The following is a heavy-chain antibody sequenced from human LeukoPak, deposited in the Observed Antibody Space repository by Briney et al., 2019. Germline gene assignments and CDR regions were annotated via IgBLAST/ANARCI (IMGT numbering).Heavy chain of an antibody. CDR1: GFTFSHDW. V-gene: IGHV3-7*01. CDR2: IKQDGSGE. J-gene: IGHJ4*02. D-gene: IGHD1-20*01. CDR3: ARDHYNWTPDQGYKVFDY. Sequence: SGGSLRLSCAASGFTFSHDWMSWVRQAPGKGLEWVAGIKQDGSGEHYVDSVKGRFTISRDNAKNSLYLQMNSLRAEDTAVYYCARDHYNWTPDQGYKVFDYWGQGSLVTVSS.